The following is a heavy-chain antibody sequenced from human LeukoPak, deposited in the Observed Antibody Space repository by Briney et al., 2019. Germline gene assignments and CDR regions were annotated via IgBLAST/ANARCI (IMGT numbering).Heavy chain of an antibody. CDR2: ISGSGDST. Sequence: GGSLRLSCAASGFTFSSYCMNWARQAPGKGLEWVSAISGSGDSTYYADSVKGRFTISRDNSKNTLYLQMNSLRAEDTAVYYCAKDRAIGAAATGAFDMWGQGTLVTVSS. CDR3: AKDRAIGAAATGAFDM. V-gene: IGHV3-23*01. D-gene: IGHD6-13*01. J-gene: IGHJ3*02. CDR1: GFTFSSYC.